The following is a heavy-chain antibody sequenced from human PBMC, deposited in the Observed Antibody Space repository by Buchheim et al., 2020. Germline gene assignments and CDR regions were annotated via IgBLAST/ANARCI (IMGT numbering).Heavy chain of an antibody. V-gene: IGHV1-46*01. CDR2: INPSGGST. Sequence: QVQLVQSGAEVKKPGASVKVSCKASGYTFTSYYMHWVRQAPGQGLEWMGIINPSGGSTSYAQKFQGRVTMTRDTSTSTVYMEVSSLRSEDTAVYYCARECGGGGYFYYGMDVWGQGTT. CDR1: GYTFTSYY. CDR3: ARECGGGGYFYYGMDV. J-gene: IGHJ6*02. D-gene: IGHD2-21*01.